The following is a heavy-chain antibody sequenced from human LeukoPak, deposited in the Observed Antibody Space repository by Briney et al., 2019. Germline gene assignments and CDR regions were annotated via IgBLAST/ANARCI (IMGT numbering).Heavy chain of an antibody. CDR2: TKLSGST. V-gene: IGHV4-34*01. D-gene: IGHD3-10*01. Sequence: PETLSLTCAVDGGSFSVYYWSWIRHPPGGGREWVGETKLSGSTNYNPSLKSRVTISVYTSKNQFSLKLSSVTAADTAVYYCARGWVITMVRGVTAGGMDVWGKGTTVTVSS. CDR1: GGSFSVYY. J-gene: IGHJ6*04. CDR3: ARGWVITMVRGVTAGGMDV.